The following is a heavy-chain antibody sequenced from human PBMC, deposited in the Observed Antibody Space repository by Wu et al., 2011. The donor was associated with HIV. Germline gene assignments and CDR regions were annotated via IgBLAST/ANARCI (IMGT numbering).Heavy chain of an antibody. V-gene: IGHV1-2*02. Sequence: QVQLVQSGAEVKKPGASVKVSCKASGYTFTAYYMHWLRQAPGQGLEWMGWINPHSGGTNYAQKFQGRVTMTRDTSISTAYMELSRLRSDDTAVYYCARYYDYVWGSYRGDYWGQGTLVTVSS. CDR2: INPHSGGT. D-gene: IGHD3-16*02. J-gene: IGHJ4*02. CDR1: GYTFTAYY. CDR3: ARYYDYVWGSYRGDY.